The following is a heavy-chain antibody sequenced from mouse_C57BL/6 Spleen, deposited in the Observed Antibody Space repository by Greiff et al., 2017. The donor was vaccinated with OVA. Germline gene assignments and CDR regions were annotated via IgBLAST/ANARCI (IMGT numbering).Heavy chain of an antibody. D-gene: IGHD1-1*01. Sequence: EVQVVESGGGLVKPGGSLKLSCAASGFTFSSYAMSWVRQTPEKRLEWVATISDGGSYTYYPDNVKGRFTISRDNAKNNLYLQMSHLKSEDTAMYYCAREGTTVGYYFDDWGQGTTLTVSS. CDR2: ISDGGSYT. V-gene: IGHV5-4*01. CDR1: GFTFSSYA. CDR3: AREGTTVGYYFDD. J-gene: IGHJ2*01.